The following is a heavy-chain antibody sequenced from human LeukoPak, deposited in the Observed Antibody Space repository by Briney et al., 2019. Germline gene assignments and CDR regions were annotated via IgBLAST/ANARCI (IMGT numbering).Heavy chain of an antibody. CDR1: GYTFSSHW. CDR2: IYPGDSQPGDSDP. D-gene: IGHD6-13*01. CDR3: ARASGYSSSWYGWFDP. V-gene: IGHV5-51*01. Sequence: GESLKISCKTAGYTFSSHWIGWVRQMPGKGLEWMGNIYPGDSQPGDSDPKYSPSFQGQVTISADKSISTAYLQWSSLEASDTAMYYCARASGYSSSWYGWFDPWGQGTLVTVSS. J-gene: IGHJ5*02.